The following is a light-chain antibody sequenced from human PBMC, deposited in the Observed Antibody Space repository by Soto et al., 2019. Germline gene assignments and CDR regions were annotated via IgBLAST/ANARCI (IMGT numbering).Light chain of an antibody. CDR1: QSFRGL. Sequence: EVVFTQSPVTLSLSPGERATLSCRASQSFRGLLAWYQQKPGQAPRLLIYDAYNRATGIPPRFSGSGSGTAFTLTISSLEPEDSAVYYCQQRHMWPIKFGQGTRLEIK. CDR3: QQRHMWPIK. J-gene: IGKJ5*01. CDR2: DAY. V-gene: IGKV3-11*01.